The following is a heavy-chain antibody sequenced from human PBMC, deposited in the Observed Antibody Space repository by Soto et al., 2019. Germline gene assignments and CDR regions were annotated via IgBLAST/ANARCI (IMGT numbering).Heavy chain of an antibody. J-gene: IGHJ4*02. CDR1: GFTFSKFV. CDR3: ARDRVLAAAGTGFDY. V-gene: IGHV3-23*01. Sequence: EVQLLESGGDLVQPGGSLRLSCAASGFTFSKFVMRWVRQTPGKGLEWVSTITETGGDTYYTDSVKGRFTISRDNSKNSLYLQMNSLSADDTAVYFCARDRVLAAAGTGFDYWGQGTLVTVSS. CDR2: ITETGGDT. D-gene: IGHD6-13*01.